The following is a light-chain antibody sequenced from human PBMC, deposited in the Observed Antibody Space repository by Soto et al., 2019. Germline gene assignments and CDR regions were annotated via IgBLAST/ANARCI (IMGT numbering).Light chain of an antibody. CDR2: DAS. CDR3: QQRSNWPLT. Sequence: EIVLTQSPATLSLSPGERATLSCRASQSVSSYVAWFQQKPGQAHRLLIYDASTRATGIPARFSGSGSGTDFSLTISSLEPEDFAVYYCQQRSNWPLTFGGGTKVEIK. V-gene: IGKV3-11*01. J-gene: IGKJ4*01. CDR1: QSVSSY.